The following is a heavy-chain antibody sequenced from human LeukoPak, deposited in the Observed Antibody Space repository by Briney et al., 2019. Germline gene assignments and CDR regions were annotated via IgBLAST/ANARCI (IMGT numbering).Heavy chain of an antibody. D-gene: IGHD3-3*01. V-gene: IGHV3-7*03. Sequence: QPGGSLRLSCAASGFTFSSYAMSWVRQAPGKGLEWVANIKLDGSEKNYVDSVKGRFTISRDNTKNSLYLQMNSLRVEDTAVFYCARDQYDTWSRRGNFDSWGQGTLVTVSS. CDR3: ARDQYDTWSRRGNFDS. CDR1: GFTFSSYA. J-gene: IGHJ4*02. CDR2: IKLDGSEK.